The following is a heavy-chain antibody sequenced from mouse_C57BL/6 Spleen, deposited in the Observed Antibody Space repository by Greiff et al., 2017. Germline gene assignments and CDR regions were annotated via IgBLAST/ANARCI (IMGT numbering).Heavy chain of an antibody. J-gene: IGHJ2*01. CDR2: IYPGSGNT. D-gene: IGHD3-3*01. Sequence: QVQLQQSGPELVKPGASVKISCKASGYSFTSYYIHWVKQRPGQGLEWIGWIYPGSGNTKYNEKFKGKATLTADTSSSTAYMRLSSLTSEDSAVYYCTRWDNFFDYWGKGTTLTVSS. CDR3: TRWDNFFDY. CDR1: GYSFTSYY. V-gene: IGHV1-66*01.